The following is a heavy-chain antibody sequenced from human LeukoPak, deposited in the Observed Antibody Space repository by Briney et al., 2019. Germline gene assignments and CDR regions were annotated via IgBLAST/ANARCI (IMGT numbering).Heavy chain of an antibody. V-gene: IGHV3-20*04. CDR1: GFTFDDYG. J-gene: IGHJ4*02. CDR2: INWNGGST. CDR3: ARVVGATEFDY. Sequence: GGSLRLSCAASGFTFDDYGMSWVRQAPGKGLEWVSGINWNGGSTGYADSVKGRFTISRDNAKNSLYLQMNSLRADDTALYYCARVVGATEFDYWGQGTLVTVSS. D-gene: IGHD1-26*01.